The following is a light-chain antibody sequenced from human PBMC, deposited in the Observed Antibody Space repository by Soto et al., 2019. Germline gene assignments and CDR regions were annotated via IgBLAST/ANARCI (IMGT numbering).Light chain of an antibody. V-gene: IGKV3-11*01. CDR3: QQRSNWPLMYT. Sequence: EIVLTQSPATLSLSPGERATLSCRASQTISGYLAWYQQKPGQAPRLLIYDASNRATGIPARLSGSGSGTDFTLTISSLEPEDFAVYYCQQRSNWPLMYTFGQGSKLEIK. CDR1: QTISGY. J-gene: IGKJ2*01. CDR2: DAS.